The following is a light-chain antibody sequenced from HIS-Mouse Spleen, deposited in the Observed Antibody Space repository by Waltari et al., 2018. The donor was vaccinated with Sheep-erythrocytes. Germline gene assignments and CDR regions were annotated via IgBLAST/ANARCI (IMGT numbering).Light chain of an antibody. V-gene: IGKV1-27*01. J-gene: IGKJ1*01. CDR3: QKYNSALTWT. Sequence: DIQMTQSPSSLSASVGDRVTITCRASQGISNYLAWYQQKPGVPSRFSGSGSGTDFTLTISSLQPEDVPTYYCQKYNSALTWTFGQGTKVE. CDR1: QGISNY.